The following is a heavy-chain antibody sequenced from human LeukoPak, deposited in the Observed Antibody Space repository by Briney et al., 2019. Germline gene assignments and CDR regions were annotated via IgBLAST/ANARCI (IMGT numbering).Heavy chain of an antibody. CDR3: ARGSRGVVVVPADYFDY. CDR1: GGSISSGDYY. CDR2: IYYSGST. D-gene: IGHD2-2*01. J-gene: IGHJ4*02. V-gene: IGHV4-30-4*08. Sequence: SQTLSLTCTVSGGSISSGDYYWSWIRQPPGKGLEWIGYIYYSGSTYYNPSLKSRVTISVDTSKNQFSLKLSSVTAADTAVYYCARGSRGVVVVPADYFDYWGQGTLVTVSS.